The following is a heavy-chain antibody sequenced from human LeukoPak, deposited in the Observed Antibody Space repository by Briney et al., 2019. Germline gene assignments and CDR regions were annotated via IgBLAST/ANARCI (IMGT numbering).Heavy chain of an antibody. CDR2: INPNSGGT. D-gene: IGHD3-10*01. J-gene: IGHJ6*02. V-gene: IGHV1-2*02. CDR3: ARDDWYYYGSGSHYYGMDV. Sequence: ASVKVSCKASGYTFTGYYMHWVRQAPGQGLEWMGWINPNSGGTNYAQKLQGRVTMTTDTSTSTAYMELRSLRSDDTAVYYCARDDWYYYGSGSHYYGMDVWGQGTTVTVSS. CDR1: GYTFTGYY.